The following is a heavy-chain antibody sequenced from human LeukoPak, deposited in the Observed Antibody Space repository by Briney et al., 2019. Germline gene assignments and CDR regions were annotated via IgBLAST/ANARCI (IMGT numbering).Heavy chain of an antibody. CDR3: ARGYSSSWYYFDY. D-gene: IGHD6-13*01. CDR2: IWYDGSNK. Sequence: GGSLRLSCAASGFTFSGSAMHWVRQASGKGLEWVAVIWYDGSNKYYADSVKGRFTISRDNSKNTLYLQMNSLRAEDTAVYYCARGYSSSWYYFDYWGQGTLVTVSS. CDR1: GFTFSGSA. J-gene: IGHJ4*02. V-gene: IGHV3-33*08.